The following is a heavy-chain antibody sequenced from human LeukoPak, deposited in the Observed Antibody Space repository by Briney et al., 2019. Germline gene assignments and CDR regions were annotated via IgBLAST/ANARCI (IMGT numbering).Heavy chain of an antibody. CDR2: ISYDGSNK. J-gene: IGHJ4*02. Sequence: PGGSLRLSCAASGFTFSSYGMHWVRQAPGKGLEWVAVISYDGSNKYYADSVKGRFTISRDNSKNTLYLQMNSLRAEDTAVYYCAKDRGLYSSSWRLFDYWGQGTLVTVSS. D-gene: IGHD6-13*01. V-gene: IGHV3-30*18. CDR3: AKDRGLYSSSWRLFDY. CDR1: GFTFSSYG.